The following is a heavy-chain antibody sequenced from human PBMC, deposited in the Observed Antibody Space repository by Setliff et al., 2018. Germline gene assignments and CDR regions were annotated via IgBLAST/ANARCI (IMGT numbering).Heavy chain of an antibody. Sequence: HPGGSLRLSCAASGFIFSDYSMNWVRQAPGKGLEWVSYISRTFFTADSVKGRFTISRDNDKNSLYLQMSSLRVEDTAVYYCVRDYKWGFDYWGQGARVTVSS. CDR2: ISRTF. CDR1: GFIFSDYS. V-gene: IGHV3-48*01. D-gene: IGHD1-1*01. J-gene: IGHJ4*02. CDR3: VRDYKWGFDY.